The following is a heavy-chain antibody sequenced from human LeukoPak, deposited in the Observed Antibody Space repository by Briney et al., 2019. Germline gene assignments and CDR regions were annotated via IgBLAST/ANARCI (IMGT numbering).Heavy chain of an antibody. Sequence: GGSLRLSYAASGFRFSNFAMSWVRQAPGKGLEWVSLIIGSSGDTLYADSVKGRFTISRDISKNRVYLQMNSLRAEDTALYYCAKGAYDYIEMGYFDDWGQGTLVTVSS. CDR3: AKGAYDYIEMGYFDD. CDR2: IIGSSGDT. J-gene: IGHJ4*02. D-gene: IGHD5-12*01. V-gene: IGHV3-23*01. CDR1: GFRFSNFA.